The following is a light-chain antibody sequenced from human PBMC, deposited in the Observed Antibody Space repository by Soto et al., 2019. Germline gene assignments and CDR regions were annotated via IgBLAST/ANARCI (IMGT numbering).Light chain of an antibody. CDR2: DVS. CDR1: SSDVGGYNY. Sequence: QSVLTQPRSVSGSPGQSVTISCTGTSSDVGGYNYVSWYQQHPGKDPKLMIYDVSKRPSGVPDLFSGSKSGNTASLTISGLQAEYEADYYCCSYAGSYTLYVFGTGTKGTVL. J-gene: IGLJ1*01. CDR3: CSYAGSYTLYV. V-gene: IGLV2-11*01.